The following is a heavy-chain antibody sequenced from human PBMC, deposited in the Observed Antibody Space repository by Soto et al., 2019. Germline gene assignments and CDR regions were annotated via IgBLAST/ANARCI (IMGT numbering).Heavy chain of an antibody. Sequence: GGSLRLSCAASGFTFSSYAMSWVRQAPGKGLEWVSAISGSGGSTYYADSVKGRFTISRDNSKNTLYLQMNSLRAEDTAVYYCAKLGGLRLGELSLYYWGQGTLVTVSS. J-gene: IGHJ4*02. CDR1: GFTFSSYA. V-gene: IGHV3-23*01. CDR3: AKLGGLRLGELSLYY. D-gene: IGHD3-16*02. CDR2: ISGSGGST.